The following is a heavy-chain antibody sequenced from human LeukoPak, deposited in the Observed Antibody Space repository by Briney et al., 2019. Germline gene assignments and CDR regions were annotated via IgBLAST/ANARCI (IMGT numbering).Heavy chain of an antibody. V-gene: IGHV3-64D*06. CDR1: GFVFSIYT. D-gene: IGHD3-16*01. Sequence: GGSLRLSCSASGFVFSIYTMYWVRQTPGKGPEYVSTISGSGNGFSIYYADSVKGRFTISGDDSKSILYLQMNGLRSEDTAVYYCVKDFGRVRGTPDSWGQGTLVTVSP. CDR3: VKDFGRVRGTPDS. CDR2: ISGSGNGFSI. J-gene: IGHJ4*02.